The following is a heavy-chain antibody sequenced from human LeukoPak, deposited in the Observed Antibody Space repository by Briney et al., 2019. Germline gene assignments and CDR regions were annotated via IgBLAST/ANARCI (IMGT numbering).Heavy chain of an antibody. V-gene: IGHV3-23*01. CDR2: IRVSGGSE. D-gene: IGHD3-22*01. CDR1: RLTLNSNA. Sequence: GGSLRPSCVVSRLTLNSNAMYWVRQAPGKGREWASGIRVSGGSEYYADSVKGRFSVSRDNSKHTVYLQMNSLRAEDTAVYFCASHAHDYDSSGYFDSWGQGALVTVSS. CDR3: ASHAHDYDSSGYFDS. J-gene: IGHJ4*02.